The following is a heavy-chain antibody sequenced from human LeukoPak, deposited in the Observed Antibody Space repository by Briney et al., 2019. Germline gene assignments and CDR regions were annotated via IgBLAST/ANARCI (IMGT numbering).Heavy chain of an antibody. J-gene: IGHJ3*02. CDR1: GFTFFNFG. D-gene: IGHD3-3*01. CDR2: IRYDGTNE. CDR3: AKESGDLFEAFDM. Sequence: PGGSLRLSCAASGFTFFNFGMHWVRQAPGKGLEWVAFIRYDGTNEHFADSVKGRFTISRDNSKNTLSLQINSLGVEDTAVYYCAKESGDLFEAFDMWGQGTMVTVSS. V-gene: IGHV3-30*02.